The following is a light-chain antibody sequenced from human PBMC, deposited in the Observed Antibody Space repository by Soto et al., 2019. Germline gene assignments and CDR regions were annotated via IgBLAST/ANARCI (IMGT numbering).Light chain of an antibody. V-gene: IGKV1-33*01. CDR2: DAS. J-gene: IGKJ1*01. CDR1: QDISNY. CDR3: QQSYSSPPT. Sequence: DIQMTQSPSSLSASVGDRVTITCQASQDISNYLNWFQQKPGKAPKLLIYDASNLETGVPSRFSGSRSGTDFTFTISSLQPEDIATYYCQQSYSSPPTFGQGTKVEIK.